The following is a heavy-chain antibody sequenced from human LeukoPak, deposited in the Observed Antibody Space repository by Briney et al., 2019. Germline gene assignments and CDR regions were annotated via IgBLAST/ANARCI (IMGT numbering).Heavy chain of an antibody. CDR2: ISWDGSST. CDR1: GFTFDDYT. V-gene: IGHV3-43*01. D-gene: IGHD7-27*01. CDR3: ARVGNRDAWDS. Sequence: GGSLRLSCAASGFTFDDYTMHWVRQVPGKGLEWVSFISWDGSSTYYVDSVKGRFIISRDNRKNSLYLQMNSLRAEDTAVYYCARVGNRDAWDSWGQGTLVTVSS. J-gene: IGHJ4*02.